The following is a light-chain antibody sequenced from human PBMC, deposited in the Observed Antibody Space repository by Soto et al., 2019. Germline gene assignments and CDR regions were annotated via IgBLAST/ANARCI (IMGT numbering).Light chain of an antibody. CDR1: QAISSN. Sequence: EIVMTQSPATLSVSRGERATLSCRANQAISSNLAWYQQKPGQAPRLLIYGASTRATGVPARFSGSGSGTEFTLTISSLQSEDVAVYWCQQYNNWPLTFGPGTRLEIK. CDR2: GAS. J-gene: IGKJ5*01. CDR3: QQYNNWPLT. V-gene: IGKV3D-15*01.